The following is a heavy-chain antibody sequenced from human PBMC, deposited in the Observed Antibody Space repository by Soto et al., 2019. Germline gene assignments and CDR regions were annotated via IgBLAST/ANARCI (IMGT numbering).Heavy chain of an antibody. V-gene: IGHV5-51*01. J-gene: IGHJ6*02. CDR3: ARGSSSWYWAGDYYYGMDV. CDR1: GYSFTSYW. Sequence: PGESLKISCKGSGYSFTSYWIGWVRQMPGKGLEWMGIIYPGDSDTRYSPSFQGQVTISADKSISTAYLQWSSLKASDTAMYYCARGSSSWYWAGDYYYGMDVWGQGTTVTVSS. CDR2: IYPGDSDT. D-gene: IGHD6-13*01.